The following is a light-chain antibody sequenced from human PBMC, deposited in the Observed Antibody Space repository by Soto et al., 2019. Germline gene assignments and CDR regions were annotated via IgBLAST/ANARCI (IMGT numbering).Light chain of an antibody. CDR1: ESISSW. CDR2: AAS. J-gene: IGKJ1*01. Sequence: DIQMTQSPSTLSASAGDRVTITCRASESISSWLAWYQQKPGKAPKFLIFAASSLESGVPSRFSGSVSVTEFILTISSLQADDVAPYYCQQYKSYPWTFGQGTKVEIK. V-gene: IGKV1-5*01. CDR3: QQYKSYPWT.